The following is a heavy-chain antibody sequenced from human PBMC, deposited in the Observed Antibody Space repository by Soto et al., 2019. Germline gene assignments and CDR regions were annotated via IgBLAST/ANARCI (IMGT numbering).Heavy chain of an antibody. Sequence: KPSETLSLTCTVSGGSISSGGYYWSWIRQHPGKGLEWIGYIYYSGSTYYNPSLKSRVTISVDTSKNQFSLKLSSVTAADTAVYYCARDTGGGYDSSGYSYYFDYWGQGTLVTVSS. D-gene: IGHD3-22*01. V-gene: IGHV4-31*03. CDR2: IYYSGST. J-gene: IGHJ4*02. CDR3: ARDTGGGYDSSGYSYYFDY. CDR1: GGSISSGGYY.